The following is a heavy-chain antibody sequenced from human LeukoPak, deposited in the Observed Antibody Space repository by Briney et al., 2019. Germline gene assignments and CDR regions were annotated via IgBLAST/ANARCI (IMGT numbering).Heavy chain of an antibody. Sequence: SQTLSLTCAISGDSVSSNSAAWNWIRQSPSRGLEWLGRTYYRSKWYTDYAVSVKSRISINPDTSKNQFSLQLNSVAPEDTAVYYCARCIHSLGYFDLWGRGTLVTVSS. CDR3: ARCIHSLGYFDL. CDR1: GDSVSSNSAA. CDR2: TYYRSKWYT. J-gene: IGHJ2*01. V-gene: IGHV6-1*01.